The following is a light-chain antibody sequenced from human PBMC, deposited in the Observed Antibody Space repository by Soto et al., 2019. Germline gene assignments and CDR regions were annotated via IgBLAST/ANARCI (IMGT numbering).Light chain of an antibody. Sequence: QSALTQPASVSGSPGQSIPISCTGTSSDVGGYNYVSWYQQHPGKAPKLMIYDVSNRTSGVSNRFSGSKSGNTASLTISGLQAEDEADYYCSSYTSSSTYVVFGGGTKLTVL. V-gene: IGLV2-14*01. CDR3: SSYTSSSTYVV. CDR1: SSDVGGYNY. J-gene: IGLJ2*01. CDR2: DVS.